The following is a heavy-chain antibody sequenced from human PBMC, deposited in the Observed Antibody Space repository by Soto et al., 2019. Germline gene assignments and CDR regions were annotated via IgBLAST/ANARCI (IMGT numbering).Heavy chain of an antibody. D-gene: IGHD1-26*01. CDR3: AREVVGPTTNWFDP. CDR2: ISSVSSYI. CDR1: GFMFGSHT. J-gene: IGHJ5*02. V-gene: IGHV3-21*06. Sequence: GGSLRLSCAASGFMFGSHTMTWVRQAPGKGLEWVASISSVSSYIYYADSVKGRFTISRDNAKDSLYLQMDSLRAEDTAVYFCAREVVGPTTNWFDPWGQGALVTVSS.